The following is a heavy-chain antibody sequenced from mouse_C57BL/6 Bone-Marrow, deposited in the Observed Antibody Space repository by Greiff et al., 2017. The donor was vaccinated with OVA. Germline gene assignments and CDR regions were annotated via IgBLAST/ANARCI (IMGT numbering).Heavy chain of an antibody. D-gene: IGHD2-4*01. CDR2: IYPRSGNT. CDR3: ARSEIYYDYEGLFAY. Sequence: VQLQQSGAELARPGASVKLSCKASGYTFTSYGISWVKQRTGQGLEWIGEIYPRSGNTYYNEKFKGKATLTADKSSSTAYMELRSLTSEDSAVYFCARSEIYYDYEGLFAYWGQGTLVTVSA. CDR1: GYTFTSYG. V-gene: IGHV1-81*01. J-gene: IGHJ3*01.